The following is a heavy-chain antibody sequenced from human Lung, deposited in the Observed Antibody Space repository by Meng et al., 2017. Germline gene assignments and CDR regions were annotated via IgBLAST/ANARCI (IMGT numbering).Heavy chain of an antibody. CDR3: ARGPTTMAHDFDY. V-gene: IGHV4-34*01. CDR2: INHSGST. J-gene: IGHJ4*02. CDR1: GGSFSDYY. Sequence: QVRLQQWGAGLLKPSATLSLTCVVSGGSFSDYYWSWIRQPPGKGLEWIGEINHSGSTNYNPSFESRATISVDTSQNNLSLKLSSVTAADSAVYYCARGPTTMAHDFDYWGQGTLVTVSS. D-gene: IGHD4-11*01.